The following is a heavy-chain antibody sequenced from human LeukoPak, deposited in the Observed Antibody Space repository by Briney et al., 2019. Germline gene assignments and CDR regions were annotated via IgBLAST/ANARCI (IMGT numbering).Heavy chain of an antibody. Sequence: ASVKVSCKASGYTFTSYGISWVRQAPGQELEWMGWISAYNGNTNYAQKLQGRITMTTDTSTNTAYMELRSLRSDDTAVYYCARDLGVAVAGLGGYWGQGTLVTVSS. CDR3: ARDLGVAVAGLGGY. J-gene: IGHJ4*02. V-gene: IGHV1-18*04. CDR2: ISAYNGNT. D-gene: IGHD6-19*01. CDR1: GYTFTSYG.